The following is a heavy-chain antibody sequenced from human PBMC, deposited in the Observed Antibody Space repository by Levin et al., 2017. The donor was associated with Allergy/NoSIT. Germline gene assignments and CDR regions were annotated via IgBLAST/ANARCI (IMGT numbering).Heavy chain of an antibody. CDR1: GFTFSSYA. CDR2: ISGSGGST. CDR3: AKVLIRGGYYFDY. J-gene: IGHJ4*02. Sequence: GESLKISCAASGFTFSSYAMSWVRQAPGKGLEWVSAISGSGGSTYYADSVKGRFTISRDNSKNTLYLQMNSLRAEDTAVYYCAKVLIRGGYYFDYWGQGTLVTVSS. V-gene: IGHV3-23*01. D-gene: IGHD2-8*01.